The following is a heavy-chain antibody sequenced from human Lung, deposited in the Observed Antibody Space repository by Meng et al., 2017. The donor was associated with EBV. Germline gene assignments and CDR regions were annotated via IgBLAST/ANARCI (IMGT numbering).Heavy chain of an antibody. V-gene: IGHV1-3*01. Sequence: QVQLVQSGSELKKPGASGKVSCKASGYSFTTYAMHWVRQAPGQRLEWMGWINAGNGNTKYSEKFQSRVTITRDTAASTAYMELSSLRSEDTAVYYCARTGCSSSSCYDYWGQGTLVTVSS. CDR1: GYSFTTYA. CDR2: INAGNGNT. CDR3: ARTGCSSSSCYDY. D-gene: IGHD2-2*01. J-gene: IGHJ4*02.